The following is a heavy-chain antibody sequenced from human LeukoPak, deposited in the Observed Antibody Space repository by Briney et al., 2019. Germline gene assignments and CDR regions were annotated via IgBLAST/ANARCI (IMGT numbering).Heavy chain of an antibody. Sequence: GGSLRLSCAASGFTFSSYWMHWVRQAPGKGLEWVAAISYDGSNKYYADSVKGRFTISRDNSKNTLYLQMNSLRAEDTAVYYCARDRGIAAAAGGALDYWGQGTLVTVSS. CDR3: ARDRGIAAAAGGALDY. CDR1: GFTFSSYW. D-gene: IGHD6-13*01. V-gene: IGHV3-30-3*01. CDR2: ISYDGSNK. J-gene: IGHJ4*02.